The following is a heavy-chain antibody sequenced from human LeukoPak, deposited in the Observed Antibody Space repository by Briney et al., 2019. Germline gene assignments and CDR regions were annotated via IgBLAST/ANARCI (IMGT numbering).Heavy chain of an antibody. J-gene: IGHJ4*02. V-gene: IGHV4-61*02. CDR1: GDSISSGDYY. CDR2: IYTSGST. Sequence: PSETLSLTCTVSGDSISSGDYYWSWIRQPAGKGLEWIGRIYTSGSTNYNPCLKSRVTISVDTSKNQFSLKLSSVTAADTAVYYCARDYYDSSGYYYGFDYWGQGTLVTVSS. D-gene: IGHD3-22*01. CDR3: ARDYYDSSGYYYGFDY.